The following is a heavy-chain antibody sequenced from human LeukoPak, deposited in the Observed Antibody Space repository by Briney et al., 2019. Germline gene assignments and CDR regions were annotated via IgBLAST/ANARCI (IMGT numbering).Heavy chain of an antibody. J-gene: IGHJ4*02. Sequence: GGSLRLSCAASGFTFSSYGMHWVRQAPGKGLEWVAVISYDRSNKYYADSVKGRFTISRDNSKNTLYLQMNSLRAEDTAVYYCAKDVYDFWSGCYNSYDYWGQGTLVTVSS. V-gene: IGHV3-30*18. CDR1: GFTFSSYG. CDR2: ISYDRSNK. CDR3: AKDVYDFWSGCYNSYDY. D-gene: IGHD3-3*01.